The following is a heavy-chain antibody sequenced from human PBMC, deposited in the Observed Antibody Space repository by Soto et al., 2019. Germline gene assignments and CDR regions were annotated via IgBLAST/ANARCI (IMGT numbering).Heavy chain of an antibody. V-gene: IGHV1-69*01. CDR1: GGTFSNYA. CDR2: IIPIFGTT. CDR3: ARDAIFGVVIRGIDYYYGMDV. J-gene: IGHJ6*02. D-gene: IGHD3-3*01. Sequence: QVQLVQSGAEVKKPGSSVKVSCKASGGTFSNYAISWVRQAPGQGLEWMGGIIPIFGTTNYAQKFQGRVTIPADESTSTAYMELSSLRSEDTAVYYCARDAIFGVVIRGIDYYYGMDVWGQGTTVTVSS.